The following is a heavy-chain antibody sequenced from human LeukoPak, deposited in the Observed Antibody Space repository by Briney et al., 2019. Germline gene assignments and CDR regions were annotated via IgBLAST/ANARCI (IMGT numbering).Heavy chain of an antibody. Sequence: PGGSLRLSCVASGFTFSSYWMHWVRQPPGKGLVWVSRIYSDGSSTSYADSVKGRFTISRDNAKSTLYLQMNSLRAEDTAVYYCARGAIRLDDAFDIWGQGTMVTVSS. J-gene: IGHJ3*02. V-gene: IGHV3-74*01. CDR2: IYSDGSST. CDR1: GFTFSSYW. D-gene: IGHD5-12*01. CDR3: ARGAIRLDDAFDI.